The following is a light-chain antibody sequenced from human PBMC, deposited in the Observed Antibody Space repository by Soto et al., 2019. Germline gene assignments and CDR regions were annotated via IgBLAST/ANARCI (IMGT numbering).Light chain of an antibody. CDR3: CSHAGNNNYV. CDR2: AVS. CDR1: SRDVGGQNY. Sequence: QSALTQPPSASGSPGQSVAISCTGTSRDVGGQNYVSWYQQHPGKAPKLLIYAVSNRPSGVPDRFSGSKSGNTASLTISGLRAEDEADYYCCSHAGNNNYVFGTGTRSPS. V-gene: IGLV2-8*01. J-gene: IGLJ1*01.